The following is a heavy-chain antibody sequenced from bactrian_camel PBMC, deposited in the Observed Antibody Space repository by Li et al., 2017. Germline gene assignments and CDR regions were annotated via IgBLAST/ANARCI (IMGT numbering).Heavy chain of an antibody. V-gene: IGHV3-3*01. Sequence: HVQLVESGGGSVQVGGSLTLSCTVSGDAAISSCVAWFRQYPGKEREGVAAIYRRGGSKYYSDHVKGRFTISRDEAKNTVFLQMNSLNPEDTAVYYCAADRLACLRDPPDHEYKYWGQGTQVTVS. CDR2: IYRRGGSK. CDR3: AADRLACLRDPPDHEYKY. J-gene: IGHJ4*01. CDR1: GDAAISSC.